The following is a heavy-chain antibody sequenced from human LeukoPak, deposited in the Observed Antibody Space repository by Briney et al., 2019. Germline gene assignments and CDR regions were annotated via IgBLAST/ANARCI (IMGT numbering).Heavy chain of an antibody. CDR1: GGSISSYY. CDR3: ASWKLTGLQEGFDP. Sequence: PSETLSLTRTVSGGSISSYYWSWIRQPAGKGLEWIGRIYTSGSTNYNPSLKSRVTMSVDTSKNQFSLKLSSVTAADTAVYYCASWKLTGLQEGFDPWGQGTLVTVSS. J-gene: IGHJ5*02. V-gene: IGHV4-4*07. CDR2: IYTSGST. D-gene: IGHD1-20*01.